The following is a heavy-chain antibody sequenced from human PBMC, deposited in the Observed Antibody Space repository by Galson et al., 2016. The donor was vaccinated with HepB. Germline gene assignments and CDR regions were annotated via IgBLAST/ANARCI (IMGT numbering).Heavy chain of an antibody. CDR2: ISCSSDST. CDR1: GFSFSSYA. Sequence: SLRLSCAASGFSFSSYAMTWVRQTPGKGLEWVVSISCSSDSTTYADSVKGRFTISRDNSKNTLYLQMNSLTAEDTAIYYCAKKWVVEGVTDYFDAWGQGTLVTVSS. D-gene: IGHD2-15*01. J-gene: IGHJ5*02. CDR3: AKKWVVEGVTDYFDA. V-gene: IGHV3-23*01.